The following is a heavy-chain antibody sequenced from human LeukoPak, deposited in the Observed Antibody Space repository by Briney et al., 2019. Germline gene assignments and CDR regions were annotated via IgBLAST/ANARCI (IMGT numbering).Heavy chain of an antibody. V-gene: IGHV4-39*01. CDR3: ARQGGYNLYYFDY. J-gene: IGHJ4*02. D-gene: IGHD5-24*01. Sequence: SETLSLTCTVSGGSISSSTYYWGWIRQPPGKGLEWIGTLYYSGSTYYDPPLKSRVTISVDTSKNQFSLKLSSVTAADTAFYYCARQGGYNLYYFDYWGQGTLVTVSS. CDR2: LYYSGST. CDR1: GGSISSSTYY.